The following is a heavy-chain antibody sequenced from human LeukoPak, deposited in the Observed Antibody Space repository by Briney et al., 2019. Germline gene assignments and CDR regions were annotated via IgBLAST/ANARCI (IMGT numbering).Heavy chain of an antibody. CDR2: IYPGGSDT. CDR1: GYSFTSYW. Sequence: GESLKISCKGSGYSFTSYWIGWVRQMPGKGLEWMGIIYPGGSDTRYSPSFQGKVTISADKSISTAYLQWSSLKASDIATYYCARALNGWFDPWGQGTLVTVSS. CDR3: ARALNGWFDP. J-gene: IGHJ5*02. V-gene: IGHV5-51*01.